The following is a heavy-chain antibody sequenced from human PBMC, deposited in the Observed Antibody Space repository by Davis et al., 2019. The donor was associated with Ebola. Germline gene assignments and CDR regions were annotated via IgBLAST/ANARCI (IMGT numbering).Heavy chain of an antibody. J-gene: IGHJ6*02. CDR2: INHSGST. Sequence: GSLRLSCTVSGGSISSYYWSWIRQPPGKGLEWIGEINHSGSTNYNPSLKSRVTISVDTSKNQFSLKLSSVTAADTAVYYCARVVLLWFGELLYYYYGMDVWGQGTTVTVSS. CDR1: GGSISSYY. D-gene: IGHD3-10*01. CDR3: ARVVLLWFGELLYYYYGMDV. V-gene: IGHV4-34*01.